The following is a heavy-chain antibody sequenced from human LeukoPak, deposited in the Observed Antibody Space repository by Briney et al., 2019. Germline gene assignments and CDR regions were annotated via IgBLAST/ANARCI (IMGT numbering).Heavy chain of an antibody. J-gene: IGHJ4*02. Sequence: SETLSLTCTVSGGSISSYYWSWIRQPPGKGLEWIGYIYYSGSTNYNPSLKSRVTISIDTSKNQFSLKLSSVTAADTAVYYCARLKRGVPYYFDYWGQGTLVTVSS. CDR2: IYYSGST. CDR1: GGSISSYY. D-gene: IGHD3-16*01. V-gene: IGHV4-59*08. CDR3: ARLKRGVPYYFDY.